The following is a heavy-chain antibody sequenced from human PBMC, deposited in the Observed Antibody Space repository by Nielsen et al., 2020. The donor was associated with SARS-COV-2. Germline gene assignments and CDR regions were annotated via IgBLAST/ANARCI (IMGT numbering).Heavy chain of an antibody. D-gene: IGHD3-22*01. CDR2: ISSSSSYI. Sequence: GESLKISCAASGFTFSSYSMNWVRQAPGKGLEWVSSISSSSSYIYYADSVKGRFTISRDNAKNSLYLQMNSLRAEDTALYYCAKGYYDSSGYLYWGQGTLVTVSS. CDR1: GFTFSSYS. J-gene: IGHJ4*02. CDR3: AKGYYDSSGYLY. V-gene: IGHV3-21*04.